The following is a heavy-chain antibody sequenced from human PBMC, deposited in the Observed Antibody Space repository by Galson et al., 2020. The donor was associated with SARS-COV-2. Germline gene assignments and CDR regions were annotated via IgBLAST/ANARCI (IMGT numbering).Heavy chain of an antibody. CDR1: GGSFSNYY. V-gene: IGHV4-59*01. CDR2: IYYNGGT. D-gene: IGHD6-13*01. J-gene: IGHJ4*02. CDR3: ARFHSKWVSPPYFVD. Sequence: SETLSLTCTVSGGSFSNYYWSWIRQPPGKGLEWIGYIYYNGGTNYNPSLKSRVTISVDVSKNQFSLKVTSVSAAGTAVYYCARFHSKWVSPPYFVDCCQGTLVTVSS.